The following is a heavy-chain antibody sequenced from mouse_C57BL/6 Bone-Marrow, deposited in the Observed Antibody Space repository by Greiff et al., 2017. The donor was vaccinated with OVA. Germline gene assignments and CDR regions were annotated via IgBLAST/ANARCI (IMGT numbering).Heavy chain of an antibody. CDR1: GYTFTSYW. CDR3: ARGYYGSSLDY. Sequence: QVQLQQPGAELVKPGASVKLSCKASGYTFTSYWMQWVKQRPGQGLEWIGEIDPSDSYTNYNQKFKGKATLSVDTSSSTAYMQLSSLTSEDSAVYYCARGYYGSSLDYWGQGTTLTVSS. J-gene: IGHJ2*01. D-gene: IGHD1-1*01. V-gene: IGHV1-50*01. CDR2: IDPSDSYT.